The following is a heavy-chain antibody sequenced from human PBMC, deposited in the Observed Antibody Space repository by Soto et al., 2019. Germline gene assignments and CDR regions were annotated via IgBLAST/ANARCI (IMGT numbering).Heavy chain of an antibody. D-gene: IGHD3-22*01. CDR3: ARQRRYYDSSRNNNSGDY. Sequence: QVQLVQSGAEVKKPGSSVKVSCKASGGTFSSYAISWVRQAPGQGLEWMGGIIPIFGTANYAQKFQGRVTITADESTSTAYMELSSLRSEDTAVYYCARQRRYYDSSRNNNSGDYCGQGTLVTVSS. V-gene: IGHV1-69*01. J-gene: IGHJ4*02. CDR2: IIPIFGTA. CDR1: GGTFSSYA.